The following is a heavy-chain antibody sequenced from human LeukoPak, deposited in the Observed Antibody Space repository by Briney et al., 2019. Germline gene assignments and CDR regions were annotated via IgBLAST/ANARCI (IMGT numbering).Heavy chain of an antibody. CDR1: GDSISRGNW. CDR2: IYQSGSA. D-gene: IGHD3-22*01. J-gene: IGHJ4*02. V-gene: IGHV4-4*02. CDR3: ARDAYDSSAYSFDY. Sequence: SGTLSLTCAVSGDSISRGNWWSWVRQPPGKGLEWIGEIYQSGSANYNPSLKSRVTISIDKSKNHFSLKLNSVTAADTAVYYCARDAYDSSAYSFDYWGQGTLVTVSS.